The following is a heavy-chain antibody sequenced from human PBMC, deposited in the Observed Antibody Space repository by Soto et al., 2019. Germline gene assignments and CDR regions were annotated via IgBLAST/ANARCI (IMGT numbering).Heavy chain of an antibody. Sequence: SETLSLTCTVSCGSVISGSYYWSWIRQPPGKGLEWTGYIYYSGSTNYNPSLKSRVTISVDTSKNQFSLKLSSVTAADTAVYYCARVYSSSSDYYYGMDVWGQGTTVTVSS. CDR2: IYYSGST. CDR3: ARVYSSSSDYYYGMDV. D-gene: IGHD6-6*01. V-gene: IGHV4-61*01. J-gene: IGHJ6*02. CDR1: CGSVISGSYY.